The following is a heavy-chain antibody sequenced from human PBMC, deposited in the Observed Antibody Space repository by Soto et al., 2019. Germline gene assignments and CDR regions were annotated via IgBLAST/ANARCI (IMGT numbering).Heavy chain of an antibody. D-gene: IGHD3-10*01. CDR3: ARHMAQYYFDY. Sequence: SETLSLTCAVSGGSISSGGYSWSWIRQPPGKGLEWIGYIYHSGSTYIYHSGSTYYNPSLNSRVTISVDTSKNQFSLKLSSVTAADTAVYYCARHMAQYYFDYWGQGTLVTVSS. CDR2: GSTYIYHSGST. CDR1: GGSISSGGYS. J-gene: IGHJ4*02. V-gene: IGHV4-30-2*03.